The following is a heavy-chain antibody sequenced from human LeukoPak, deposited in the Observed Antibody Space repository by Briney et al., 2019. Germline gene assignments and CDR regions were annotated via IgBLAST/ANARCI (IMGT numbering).Heavy chain of an antibody. J-gene: IGHJ4*02. Sequence: GGSLRLSCEASGFTFKNAWMIWVRQAPGKGLEWVAVISYDGSNKYYADSVKGRFTISRDNAKNSLNLQMNSLRAEDTAVYYCAREGDSGYVELDSWGQGTLVTVSS. V-gene: IGHV3-30*03. CDR2: ISYDGSNK. CDR3: AREGDSGYVELDS. CDR1: GFTFKNAW. D-gene: IGHD5-12*01.